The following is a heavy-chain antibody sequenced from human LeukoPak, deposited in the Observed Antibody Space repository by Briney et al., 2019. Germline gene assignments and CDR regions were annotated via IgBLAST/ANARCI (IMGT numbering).Heavy chain of an antibody. D-gene: IGHD2-8*02. CDR3: ARDMSPPGVLVTSDYGMDV. CDR2: IIPLVDVA. Sequence: SVKVSCKAFGDSFGRYGISWVRQAPGQGLEWMGRIIPLVDVANYAQRFQGKVTITADRFTSTAYMELTSLTSDDTAVYYCARDMSPPGVLVTSDYGMDVWGRGTTVIVSS. J-gene: IGHJ6*02. V-gene: IGHV1-69*04. CDR1: GDSFGRYG.